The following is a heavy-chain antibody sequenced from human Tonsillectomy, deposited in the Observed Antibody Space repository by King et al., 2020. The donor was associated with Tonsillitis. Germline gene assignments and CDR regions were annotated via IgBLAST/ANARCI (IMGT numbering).Heavy chain of an antibody. D-gene: IGHD3-22*01. V-gene: IGHV3-30*03. Sequence: VQLVESGGGVVQPGRSLRLSCAASGFTFSSYDMHWVRQAPGKGLEWVALISYDGSNKDYTDSLKGRFTVSRDNSKNTLYLQMNSLRADDTAVYYCGRILSNLSGYYIDYWGRGTLVTVSS. CDR1: GFTFSSYD. J-gene: IGHJ4*02. CDR3: GRILSNLSGYYIDY. CDR2: ISYDGSNK.